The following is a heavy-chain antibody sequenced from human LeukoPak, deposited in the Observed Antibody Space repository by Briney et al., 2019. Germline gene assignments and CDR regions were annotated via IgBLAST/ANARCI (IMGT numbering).Heavy chain of an antibody. D-gene: IGHD2-15*01. J-gene: IGHJ4*02. Sequence: ASVKVSCKACGYTFTGYYMHWVRQAPGQGLEWMGWINPNSGGTNYAQKFQGRVTMTRDTSISTAYMELSRLRSDDTAVYYCARGGPTLGGSEPFDYWGQGTLATVSS. CDR3: ARGGPTLGGSEPFDY. V-gene: IGHV1-2*02. CDR1: GYTFTGYY. CDR2: INPNSGGT.